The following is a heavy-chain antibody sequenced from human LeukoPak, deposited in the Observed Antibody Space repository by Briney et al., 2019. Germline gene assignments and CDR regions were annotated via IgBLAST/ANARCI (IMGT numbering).Heavy chain of an antibody. CDR1: GFTVSSNY. V-gene: IGHV3-53*01. J-gene: IGHJ4*02. CDR3: ARELAGHYYGSGSSFDY. CDR2: IYSGGST. Sequence: GGSLRLSCAASGFTVSSNYMSWVRQAPGKGLEWVSVIYSGGSTYYADSVKGRFTISRDNAKNSLYLQMNSLRAEDTAVYYCARELAGHYYGSGSSFDYWGQGTLVTVSS. D-gene: IGHD3-10*01.